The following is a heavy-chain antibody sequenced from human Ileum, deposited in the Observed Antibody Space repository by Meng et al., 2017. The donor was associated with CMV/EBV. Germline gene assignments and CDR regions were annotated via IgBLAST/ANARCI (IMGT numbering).Heavy chain of an antibody. Sequence: RQAPTKGLELVVRIKSESEGGTTDYAAPVKGRFTISRDDSENTMYLQMNSLKTEDTAVYYCTTDFKWAPDCRGGNCYSAYYYSGLDVWGQGTMVTVSS. V-gene: IGHV3-15*01. D-gene: IGHD2-15*01. CDR2: IKSESEGGTT. J-gene: IGHJ6*02. CDR3: TTDFKWAPDCRGGNCYSAYYYSGLDV.